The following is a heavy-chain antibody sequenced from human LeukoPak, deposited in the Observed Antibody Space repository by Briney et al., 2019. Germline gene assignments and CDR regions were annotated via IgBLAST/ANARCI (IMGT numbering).Heavy chain of an antibody. V-gene: IGHV4-39*07. D-gene: IGHD3-22*01. CDR2: IYYSGST. CDR1: GGSISSSSYY. CDR3: ARGGGPYDTTDY. Sequence: SETLSLTCTVSGGSISSSSYYWGWIRQPPGKGLEWIGSIYYSGSTYYNPSLKSRVTISVDTSKNQFSLKLSSVTAADTAVYYCARGGGPYDTTDYWGQGTLVTVSS. J-gene: IGHJ4*02.